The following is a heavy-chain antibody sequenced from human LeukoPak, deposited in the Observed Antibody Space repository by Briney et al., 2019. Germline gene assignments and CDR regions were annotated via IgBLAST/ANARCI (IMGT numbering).Heavy chain of an antibody. J-gene: IGHJ6*02. D-gene: IGHD4-17*01. V-gene: IGHV4-34*01. CDR3: ARGIHYGGNSPLVNGMDV. Sequence: SSETLSLTCAVSGGSFSGYYWSWIRPPPGKGLEWIGEINHNGSTNYNPSLKRRVTISVDTSKNQFSLKLSSVTAADTAVYYCARGIHYGGNSPLVNGMDVWGQGTTFTVSS. CDR1: GGSFSGYY. CDR2: INHNGST.